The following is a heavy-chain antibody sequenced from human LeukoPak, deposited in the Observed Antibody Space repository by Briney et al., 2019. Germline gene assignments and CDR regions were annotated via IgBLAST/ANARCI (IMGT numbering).Heavy chain of an antibody. CDR2: INPNSGGT. CDR3: ARSPNDYSNYDYYYYGMDV. D-gene: IGHD4-11*01. V-gene: IGHV1-2*04. CDR1: GYTFTGYY. J-gene: IGHJ6*02. Sequence: ASVKVSCKASGYTFTGYYMHWVRQAPGQGLEWMGWINPNSGGTNYAQRFQGWVTMTRDTSISTAYMELSRLRSDDTAVYYCARSPNDYSNYDYYYYGMDVWGQGTTVTVSS.